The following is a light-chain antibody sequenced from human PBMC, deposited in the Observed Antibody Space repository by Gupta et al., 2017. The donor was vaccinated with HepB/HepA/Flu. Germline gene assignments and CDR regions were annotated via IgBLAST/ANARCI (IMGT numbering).Light chain of an antibody. V-gene: IGLV2-23*02. Sequence: QSALTQPASVSGSPRQSITISCTATSSDVGSYNLVSWYQQHPGKAPKLMIYEVSKRPSGGSNRCSGSKSGTTAALTIAGLQAEDEADYYCCSYAGSSTVVFGGGTKLTVL. CDR3: CSYAGSSTVV. CDR1: SSDVGSYNL. J-gene: IGLJ2*01. CDR2: EVS.